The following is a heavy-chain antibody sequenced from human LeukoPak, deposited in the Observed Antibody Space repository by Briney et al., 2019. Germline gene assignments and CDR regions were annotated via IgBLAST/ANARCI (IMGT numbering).Heavy chain of an antibody. CDR3: ATLGPYGESYYGMDV. D-gene: IGHD4-17*01. CDR2: IIPIFGTA. V-gene: IGHV1-69*01. Sequence: SVKVSCKASGGTYSSYVISWVRQAPGQGLEWMGGIIPIFGTANYAQKFQGRVTITADESTSTAYMELSSLRSEDTAVYYCATLGPYGESYYGMDVWGKGTTVTVSS. J-gene: IGHJ6*04. CDR1: GGTYSSYV.